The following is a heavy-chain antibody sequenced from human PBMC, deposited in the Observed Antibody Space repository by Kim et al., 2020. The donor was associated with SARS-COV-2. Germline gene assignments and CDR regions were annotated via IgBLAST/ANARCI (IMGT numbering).Heavy chain of an antibody. CDR1: GGSISSGGYY. CDR3: ARGQGQLVVGGY. Sequence: SETLSLTCTVSGGSISSGGYYWSWIRQHPGKGLEWIGYIYYSGSTYYNPSLKSRVTISVDTSKNQFSLKLSSVTAADTAVYYCARGQGQLVVGGYWGQGTLVTVSS. CDR2: IYYSGST. D-gene: IGHD6-13*01. J-gene: IGHJ4*02. V-gene: IGHV4-31*03.